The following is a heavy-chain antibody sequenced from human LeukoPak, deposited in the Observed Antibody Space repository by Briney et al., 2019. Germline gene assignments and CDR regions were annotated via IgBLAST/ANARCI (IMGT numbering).Heavy chain of an antibody. CDR3: AREPNNVVTPAGFDY. Sequence: PGGSLRISCAASGFTFSTYAMTWVRQAPGKGREWVSTISSGADYTYYADSVKGLFTISRDNSKSTLYLQKNSLRAEDTAVYYCAREPNNVVTPAGFDYWGQGTLVTVSS. J-gene: IGHJ4*02. D-gene: IGHD2-2*01. CDR2: ISSGADYT. CDR1: GFTFSTYA. V-gene: IGHV3-23*01.